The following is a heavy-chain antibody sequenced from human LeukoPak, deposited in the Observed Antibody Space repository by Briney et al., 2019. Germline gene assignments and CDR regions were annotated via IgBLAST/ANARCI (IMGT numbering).Heavy chain of an antibody. J-gene: IGHJ5*02. CDR3: ARASLRITIFGVAPNWFDP. CDR1: GGSIGTYF. CDR2: NSYSGGA. Sequence: PSETLSLTCSVSGGSIGTYFWTWIRQPPGKGLEWLGYNSYSGGANYNPSLKGRLTISLDPSKNQFSLKLSSVTAADTAVYYCARASLRITIFGVAPNWFDPWGQGTLVTVSS. V-gene: IGHV4-59*12. D-gene: IGHD3-3*01.